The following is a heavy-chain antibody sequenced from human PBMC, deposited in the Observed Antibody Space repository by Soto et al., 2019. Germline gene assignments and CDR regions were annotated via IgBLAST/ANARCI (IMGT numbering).Heavy chain of an antibody. Sequence: PSETLSLTCTVSGGSISSYYWSWIRQPPGKGLEWIGYIYYSGSTNYNPSLKSRVTISVDTSKNQFSLKLSSVTAADTAVYYCARVLGSSTSCPFDYWGQGTLVTVSS. CDR3: ARVLGSSTSCPFDY. CDR2: IYYSGST. V-gene: IGHV4-59*01. D-gene: IGHD2-2*01. J-gene: IGHJ4*02. CDR1: GGSISSYY.